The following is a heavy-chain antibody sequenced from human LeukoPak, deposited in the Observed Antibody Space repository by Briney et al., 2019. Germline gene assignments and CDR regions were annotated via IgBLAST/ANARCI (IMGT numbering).Heavy chain of an antibody. CDR3: AKVSGRYFDWLLSDAFDI. CDR2: ISWDGGST. CDR1: GFIFDDYT. J-gene: IGHJ3*02. D-gene: IGHD3-9*01. V-gene: IGHV3-43*01. Sequence: GGSLRLSCAASGFIFDDYTMHWVRQAPGKGLEWVSLISWDGGSTYYADSVKGRFTIFRDNSKNSLYLQMNSLRTEDTALYYCAKVSGRYFDWLLSDAFDIWGQGTMVTVSS.